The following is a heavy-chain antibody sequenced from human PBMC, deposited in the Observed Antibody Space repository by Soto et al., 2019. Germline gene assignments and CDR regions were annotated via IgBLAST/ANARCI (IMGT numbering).Heavy chain of an antibody. J-gene: IGHJ3*01. CDR3: ASRGGHDALDL. D-gene: IGHD5-12*01. Sequence: QVQLVQSGTEVKKPGSSVKVSCKASGGTFISYTFNWVRQAPGQGLEWMGEILPVFGTTNYAPKFQGRVAFTAEAATATGSMELYSLRSEDTALYYCASRGGHDALDLWGLGTMITVSS. CDR1: GGTFISYT. V-gene: IGHV1-69*01. CDR2: ILPVFGTT.